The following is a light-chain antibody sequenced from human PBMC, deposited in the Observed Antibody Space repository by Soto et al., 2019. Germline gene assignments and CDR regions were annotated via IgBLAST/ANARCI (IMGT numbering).Light chain of an antibody. CDR2: KVS. J-gene: IGKJ1*01. V-gene: IGKV2-30*02. Sequence: DVVMTQSPHSLPVTLGQPASISCRSSQSLVHSDGNTYLNWFQQRPGQSPRRLIYKVSNRDSEVPDRFSGSGSGTDFTLKISRVEAEDVGVYYCMQGTHWPRTFAQGTKVEIK. CDR1: QSLVHSDGNTY. CDR3: MQGTHWPRT.